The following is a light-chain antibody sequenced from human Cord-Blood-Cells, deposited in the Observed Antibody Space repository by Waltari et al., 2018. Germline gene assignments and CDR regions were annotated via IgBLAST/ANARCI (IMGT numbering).Light chain of an antibody. CDR3: QQSYSTPYS. J-gene: IGKJ2*03. CDR2: AAS. V-gene: IGKV1-39*01. Sequence: DIQMTQSPSSLSAYVGDRVAITCRARQSSSSYLNWYQQKPGKATKLLIYAASSLQIGVPSRFSGSGSGTDFTLTISSLQPEDFATYYCQQSYSTPYSFGQGTKLEIK. CDR1: QSSSSY.